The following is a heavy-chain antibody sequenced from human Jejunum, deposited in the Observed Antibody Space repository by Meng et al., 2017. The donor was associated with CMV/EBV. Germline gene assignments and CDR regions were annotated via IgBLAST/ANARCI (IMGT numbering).Heavy chain of an antibody. J-gene: IGHJ4*02. CDR2: IRNSGAS. CDR1: GAISNSY. V-gene: IGHV4-59*01. CDR3: ARSRVWGTYRPYYFDS. Sequence: GAISNSYWCWIRQAPGKGLEWIGYIRNSGASNYNPSLKSRVTIIMDMSKDQFSLDLHSVTAADTAVYYCARSRVWGTYRPYYFDSWGQGTLVTVSS. D-gene: IGHD3-16*02.